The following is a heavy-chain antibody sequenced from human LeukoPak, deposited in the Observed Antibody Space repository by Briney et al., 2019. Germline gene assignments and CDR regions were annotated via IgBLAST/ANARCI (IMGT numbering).Heavy chain of an antibody. V-gene: IGHV3-48*03. Sequence: GGSLRLSCVGSGFSFGSYEINWVRQAPGKGLERVSYISDIGTTAHYADSVKGRFTIFRDNAKNSVYLLMDSLMAEDTAIYYCARDRSKVTAYDDALDIWGQGTMVTVSS. D-gene: IGHD2-21*02. J-gene: IGHJ3*02. CDR2: ISDIGTTA. CDR3: ARDRSKVTAYDDALDI. CDR1: GFSFGSYE.